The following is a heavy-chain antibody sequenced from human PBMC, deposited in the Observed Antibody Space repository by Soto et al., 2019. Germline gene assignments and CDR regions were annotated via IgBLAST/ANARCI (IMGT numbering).Heavy chain of an antibody. D-gene: IGHD2-2*02. Sequence: ASVKVSCKASGYTFTSYAMHWVRQAPGQRLEWMGWINAGNGNTKYSQKFQGRVTITRDTSASTAYMELSSLRSEDTAVYYCACSRPAAILEGGYYYYGMDVWGQGTTVTVSS. CDR1: GYTFTSYA. J-gene: IGHJ6*02. CDR2: INAGNGNT. CDR3: ACSRPAAILEGGYYYYGMDV. V-gene: IGHV1-3*01.